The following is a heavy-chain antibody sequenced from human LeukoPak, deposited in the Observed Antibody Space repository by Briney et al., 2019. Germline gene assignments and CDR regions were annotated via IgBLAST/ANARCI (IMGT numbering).Heavy chain of an antibody. CDR1: GFTFSSYE. CDR2: ISISGSTR. J-gene: IGHJ4*02. CDR3: ARVGGSSFDY. D-gene: IGHD2-15*01. Sequence: GGSLRLSCAISGFTFSSYEMNWVRQAPGKGLEWISYISISGSTRNYADSVKGRFTISRDNAKNSVYLQMNSLRAEDTAVYYCARVGGSSFDYWGQGTLVTVSS. V-gene: IGHV3-48*03.